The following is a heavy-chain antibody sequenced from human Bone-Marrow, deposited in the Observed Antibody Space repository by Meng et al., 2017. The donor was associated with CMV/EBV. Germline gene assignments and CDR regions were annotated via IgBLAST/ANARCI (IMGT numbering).Heavy chain of an antibody. D-gene: IGHD2/OR15-2a*01. CDR1: GLTSSNYW. Sequence: GGSLRLSCAAPGLTSSNYWMSGVRQAPGKGLDWVANIKQDGSETYYVDPFKGRFTISRANAKNSLYLQMNSLRAEDAAVYYCARKLVTTFIFYYYPPSLYVLPQGNTVTVAS. V-gene: IGHV3-7*01. J-gene: IGHJ6*02. CDR3: ARKLVTTFIFYYYPPSLYV. CDR2: IKQDGSET.